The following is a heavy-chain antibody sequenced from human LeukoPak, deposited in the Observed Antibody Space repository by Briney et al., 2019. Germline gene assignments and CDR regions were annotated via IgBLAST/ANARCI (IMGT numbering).Heavy chain of an antibody. CDR1: GFTFSSYE. D-gene: IGHD3-22*01. J-gene: IGHJ4*02. CDR3: AKDYYDSSGYHTFDY. CDR2: ISSSGSTI. V-gene: IGHV3-48*03. Sequence: GGSLRLSCAASGFTFSSYEMNWVRQAPGKGLEWVSYISSSGSTIYYADSVKGRFTISRDNSKNTLYLQMNSLRAEDTAVYYCAKDYYDSSGYHTFDYWGQGTLVTVSS.